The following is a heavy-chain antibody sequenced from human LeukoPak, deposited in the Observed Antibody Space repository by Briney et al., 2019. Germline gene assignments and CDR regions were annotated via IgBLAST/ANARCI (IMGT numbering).Heavy chain of an antibody. J-gene: IGHJ5*02. Sequence: SETLSLTCTVSGGSISSYYWSWIRQPAGKGLEWIGCIYTSGSTNYNPSLKSRVTMSVDTSKNQFSLKLSSVTAADTAVYYCARENYDFWSGYHRINWFDPWGQGTLVTVSS. D-gene: IGHD3-3*01. CDR3: ARENYDFWSGYHRINWFDP. V-gene: IGHV4-4*07. CDR1: GGSISSYY. CDR2: IYTSGST.